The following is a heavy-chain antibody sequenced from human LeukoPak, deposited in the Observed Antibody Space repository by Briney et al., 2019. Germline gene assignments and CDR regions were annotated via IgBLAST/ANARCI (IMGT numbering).Heavy chain of an antibody. V-gene: IGHV3-48*03. Sequence: GGSLRLSCAASGFTFSTYEMNWVRQAPGKGLGWVSYISGSGGTTYYADSVKGRFTISRDNAKNSLYLQMNSLRAEDTAVYYCAQAAAGMSPTDYWGQGTLVTVSS. J-gene: IGHJ4*02. CDR3: AQAAAGMSPTDY. D-gene: IGHD6-13*01. CDR1: GFTFSTYE. CDR2: ISGSGGTT.